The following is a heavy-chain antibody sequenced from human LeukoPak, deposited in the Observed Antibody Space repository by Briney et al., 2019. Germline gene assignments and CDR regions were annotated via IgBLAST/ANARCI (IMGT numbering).Heavy chain of an antibody. V-gene: IGHV3-30-3*01. Sequence: GGSLRLSCAASGFTFSSYAVHWVRQAPGKGLEWVAVISYDGSNKYYADSVKGRFTISRDNSKNTLYLQMNSLRAEDTAVYYCARGSSGWYSDYGMDVWGQGTTVTVSS. CDR1: GFTFSSYA. CDR3: ARGSSGWYSDYGMDV. J-gene: IGHJ6*02. CDR2: ISYDGSNK. D-gene: IGHD6-19*01.